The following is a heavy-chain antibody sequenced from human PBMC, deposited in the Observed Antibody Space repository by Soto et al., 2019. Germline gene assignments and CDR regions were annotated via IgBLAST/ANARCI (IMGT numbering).Heavy chain of an antibody. Sequence: SETLSLTCTVSGGSISSYYWSWIRQPPGKGLEWIGYIYYSGSTNYNPSLKSRVTISVDTSKNQFSLKLSSVTAADTAVYYCARSPYRWGSYRYGADDAFDIWGQGTMVTVSS. D-gene: IGHD3-16*02. J-gene: IGHJ3*02. V-gene: IGHV4-59*08. CDR2: IYYSGST. CDR3: ARSPYRWGSYRYGADDAFDI. CDR1: GGSISSYY.